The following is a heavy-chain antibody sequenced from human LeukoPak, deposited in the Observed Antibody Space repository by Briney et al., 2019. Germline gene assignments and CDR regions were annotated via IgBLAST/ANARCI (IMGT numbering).Heavy chain of an antibody. CDR2: ISYDGSNK. D-gene: IGHD3-10*01. V-gene: IGHV3-30*18. Sequence: PGGSLRLSCAASGFTFSSYGMHWVRQAPGKGLEWVAVISYDGSNKYYADSVKGRFTISRDNSKNTLYLQMNSLRAEDTAVYYCAKGLSARFGELLFFMDVRGKGTTVTVSS. CDR3: AKGLSARFGELLFFMDV. J-gene: IGHJ6*04. CDR1: GFTFSSYG.